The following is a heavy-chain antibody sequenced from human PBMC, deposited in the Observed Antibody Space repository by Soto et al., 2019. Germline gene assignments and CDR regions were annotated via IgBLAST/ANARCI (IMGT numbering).Heavy chain of an antibody. CDR2: IYYSGST. CDR1: GGSVSSGSYY. V-gene: IGHV4-61*01. J-gene: IGHJ6*02. CDR3: ARDAPPRGMDV. Sequence: SETLSLTCTVSGGSVSSGSYYWSWIRQPPGKGLEWTGYIYYSGSTNHNPSLKSRVTISVDTSKNQFSLKLSSVTAADTAVYYCARDAPPRGMDVWGQGTTVTVSS.